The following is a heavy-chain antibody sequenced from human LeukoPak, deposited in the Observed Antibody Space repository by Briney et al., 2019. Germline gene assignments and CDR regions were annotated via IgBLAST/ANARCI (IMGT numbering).Heavy chain of an antibody. V-gene: IGHV3-11*05. CDR1: GFTVSDYY. D-gene: IGHD2-2*01. Sequence: GGSLRLSCAASGFTVSDYYMSWIRQARGEGLEWVSYISSSGSYTNYADSVKGRFTISRDNAKNSLYLQMNSLRAEDTAVYYCARGVTAALGEHFQHWGQGTLVTVSS. J-gene: IGHJ1*01. CDR2: ISSSGSYT. CDR3: ARGVTAALGEHFQH.